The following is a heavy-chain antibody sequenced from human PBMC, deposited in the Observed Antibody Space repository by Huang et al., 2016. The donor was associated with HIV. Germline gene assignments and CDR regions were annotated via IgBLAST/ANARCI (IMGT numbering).Heavy chain of an antibody. CDR1: GFIFSNYG. J-gene: IGHJ1*01. CDR3: ALKGDSSGWEYFRH. CDR2: RSYDGSNK. V-gene: IGHV3-30*03. Sequence: QVQLVESGGGVVQPGRSLRLSCAASGFIFSNYGMHWVRQAPGKGLEGGALRSYDGSNKYYTDSVKGRFSISRDNSKNTLYLQMNSLRAEDTAVYYCALKGDSSGWEYFRHWGQGTLVTVSS. D-gene: IGHD6-19*01.